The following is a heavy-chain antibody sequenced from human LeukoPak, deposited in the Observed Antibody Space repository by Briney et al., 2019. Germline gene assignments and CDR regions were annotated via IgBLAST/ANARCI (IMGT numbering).Heavy chain of an antibody. CDR1: GGSFSGYY. V-gene: IGHV4-34*01. J-gene: IGHJ6*03. D-gene: IGHD3-10*01. CDR2: INHSGST. Sequence: SETLFLTCAVYGGSFSGYYWSWIRQPPGKGLEWIGEINHSGSTNYNPSLKSRVTISVDTSKNQFSLKLSSVTAADTAVYYCARGKISSGTVYVLLKRYYYYIDVWGKGTTVTVSS. CDR3: ARGKISSGTVYVLLKRYYYYIDV.